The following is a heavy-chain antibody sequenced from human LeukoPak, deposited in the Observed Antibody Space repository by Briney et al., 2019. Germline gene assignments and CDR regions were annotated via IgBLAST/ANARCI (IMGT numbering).Heavy chain of an antibody. CDR1: GFTFSSYW. CDR3: ARVRGQLRFADGFDS. CDR2: IKNDGSSK. J-gene: IGHJ3*02. Sequence: GGSLRLSCAASGFTFSSYWVHWVRQAPGKGVVWVSHIKNDGSSKSYADSVNGRFTISRDNAQNPLYLQMSSLRAEDTAVYYCARVRGQLRFADGFDSWGQATM. V-gene: IGHV3-74*01. D-gene: IGHD5-24*01.